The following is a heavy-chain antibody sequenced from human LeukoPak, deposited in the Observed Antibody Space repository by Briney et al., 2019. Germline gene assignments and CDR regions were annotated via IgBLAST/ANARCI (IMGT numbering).Heavy chain of an antibody. J-gene: IGHJ5*02. CDR2: INPNSGGT. Sequence: ASVKVSCKASGYTFTGYYMHWVRQAPGQGLEGMGWINPNSGGTNYAQKFQGRVTMTRDTSISTAYMELSRLRSDDTAVYYCARDRGYCSSTSCYEGGFWFDHWGQGTLVTVSS. CDR1: GYTFTGYY. D-gene: IGHD2-2*01. V-gene: IGHV1-2*02. CDR3: ARDRGYCSSTSCYEGGFWFDH.